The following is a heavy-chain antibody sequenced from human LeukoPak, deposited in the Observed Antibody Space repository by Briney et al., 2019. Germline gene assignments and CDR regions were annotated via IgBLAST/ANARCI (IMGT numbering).Heavy chain of an antibody. CDR1: GYTFTGYY. Sequence: ASVKVSCKASGYTFTGYYMHWVRQAPGQGLEWMGWINLHSGGTNYAQKFQGRVTMTRDTSISTVYMELSRLRSDDTAVYYCARGRDTGSYPWKKFGSLLDYWGQGTLVTVSS. CDR2: INLHSGGT. CDR3: ARGRDTGSYPWKKFGSLLDY. V-gene: IGHV1-2*02. J-gene: IGHJ4*02. D-gene: IGHD1-26*01.